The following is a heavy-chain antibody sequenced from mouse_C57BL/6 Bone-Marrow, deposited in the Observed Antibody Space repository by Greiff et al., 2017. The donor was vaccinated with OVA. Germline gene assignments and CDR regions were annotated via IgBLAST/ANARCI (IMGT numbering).Heavy chain of an antibody. CDR2: IHPNSGST. D-gene: IGHD1-1*01. CDR1: GYTFTSYW. V-gene: IGHV1-64*01. J-gene: IGHJ1*03. CDR3: ARSTTVVADCYFDV. Sequence: QVQLQQPGAELVKPGASVKLSCKASGYTFTSYWMHWVKQRPGQGLEWIGMIHPNSGSTNYNEKFKSKATLTVDKSSSTAYMQLSSLTSEDSAVYYCARSTTVVADCYFDVWGTGTTVTVSS.